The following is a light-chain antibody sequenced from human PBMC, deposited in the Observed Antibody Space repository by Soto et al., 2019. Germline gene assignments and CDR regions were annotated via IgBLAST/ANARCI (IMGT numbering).Light chain of an antibody. Sequence: EIVMTQSPATLSVSPGERATLSCRASQSVSSNLAWYQQKPGQAPRLLLYGASTRATGIPGRFSGSGSGTEFNLTISSLQSEDFAVYYCQQHNYWPSFGQGTKLEIK. CDR2: GAS. CDR3: QQHNYWPS. J-gene: IGKJ2*01. CDR1: QSVSSN. V-gene: IGKV3-15*01.